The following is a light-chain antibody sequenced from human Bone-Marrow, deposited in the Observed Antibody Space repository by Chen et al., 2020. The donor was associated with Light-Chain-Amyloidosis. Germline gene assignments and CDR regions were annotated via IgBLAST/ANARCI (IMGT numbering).Light chain of an antibody. J-gene: IGLJ2*01. Sequence: NELTQPLSVSVSPGQTARITCSGDDLPTKYAYWYQQKPGPAPVLVIHRDTERPSGISARFSGSSSGTTATLTISGVQAEDEADYHCQSADSSGTYEVIFGGGTKLTVL. CDR2: RDT. V-gene: IGLV3-25*03. CDR1: DLPTKY. CDR3: QSADSSGTYEVI.